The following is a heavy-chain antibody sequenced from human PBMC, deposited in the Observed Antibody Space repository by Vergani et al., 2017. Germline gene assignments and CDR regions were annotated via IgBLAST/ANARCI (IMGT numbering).Heavy chain of an antibody. Sequence: QLQLQESDSRMVNPSQTLSLTCTLSGDAIRRDTYSWNWVRQPPGKPLEWIGSVYYSGTTYYNPSLGGRVTMSIDKSKNHFSLTLTSVTAADSAFYFCAMGQTGYSRYLSTYFFYMDVWGKGTTVTV. CDR2: VYYSGTT. V-gene: IGHV4-30-2*01. J-gene: IGHJ6*03. D-gene: IGHD6-13*01. CDR1: GDAIRRDTYS. CDR3: AMGQTGYSRYLSTYFFYMDV.